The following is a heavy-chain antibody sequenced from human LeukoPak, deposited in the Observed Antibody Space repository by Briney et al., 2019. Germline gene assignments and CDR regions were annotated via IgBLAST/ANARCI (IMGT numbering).Heavy chain of an antibody. CDR3: ARSVLRFLEWLFSPQDY. V-gene: IGHV3-21*01. Sequence: GGSLRLSCAASGFTFSSYSMNWVRQAPGKGLEWVSSISSSSSYIYYADSVKGRFTISRDNAKNSLYLQMNSLRAEDTAVYYCARSVLRFLEWLFSPQDYWGQGTLVTVSS. J-gene: IGHJ4*02. D-gene: IGHD3-3*01. CDR2: ISSSSSYI. CDR1: GFTFSSYS.